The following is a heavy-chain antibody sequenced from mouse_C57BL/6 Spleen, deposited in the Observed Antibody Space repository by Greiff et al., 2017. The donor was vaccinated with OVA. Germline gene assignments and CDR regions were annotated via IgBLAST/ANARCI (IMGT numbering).Heavy chain of an antibody. CDR1: GYTFTSYW. V-gene: IGHV1-64*01. J-gene: IGHJ2*01. CDR2: IHPNSGST. Sequence: QVQLQQPGAELVKPGASVKLSCKASGYTFTSYWMHWVKQRPGQGLEWIGMIHPNSGSTNYNEKFKSKATLTVDKSSSTAYMQLSSMTSEDSAVYYCARSTRDYFDYWGQGTTLTVSS. CDR3: ARSTRDYFDY.